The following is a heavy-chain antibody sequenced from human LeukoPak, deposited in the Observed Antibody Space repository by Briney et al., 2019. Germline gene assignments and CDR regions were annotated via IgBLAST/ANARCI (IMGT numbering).Heavy chain of an antibody. CDR2: IYYSGST. CDR3: ARLSSGSSSWYDIDY. CDR1: GGSISSYY. J-gene: IGHJ4*02. Sequence: SETLSLTCTVSGGSISSYYWSWIRQPPGKGLEWIGNIYYSGSTNYNASLKSRVTISVDTSKNQFSLKLSSVTAADTAVYYCARLSSGSSSWYDIDYWGQGTLVTVSS. D-gene: IGHD6-13*01. V-gene: IGHV4-59*08.